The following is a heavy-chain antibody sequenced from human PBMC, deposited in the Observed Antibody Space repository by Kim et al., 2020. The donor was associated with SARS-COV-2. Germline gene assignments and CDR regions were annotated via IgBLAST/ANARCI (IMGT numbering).Heavy chain of an antibody. V-gene: IGHV3-23*01. Sequence: SGGSTYYADSVKGRFTISRDNSKNTLYLQMNSLRAEDTAVYYCYYYGMDVWGQGTTVTVSS. CDR2: SGGST. J-gene: IGHJ6*02. CDR3: YYYGMDV.